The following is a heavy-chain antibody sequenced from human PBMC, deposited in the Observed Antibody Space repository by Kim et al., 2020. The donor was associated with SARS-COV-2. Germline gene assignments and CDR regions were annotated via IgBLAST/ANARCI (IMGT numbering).Heavy chain of an antibody. CDR1: GGTFSSYA. CDR3: ARGRGYYDILTGYRQINYGMDV. V-gene: IGHV1-69*13. Sequence: SVKVSCKASGGTFSSYAISWVRQAPGQGLEWMGGIIPIFGTANYAQKFQGRVTITADESTSTAYMELSSLRSEDTAVYYCARGRGYYDILTGYRQINYGMDVWGQGTTVTVSS. CDR2: IIPIFGTA. J-gene: IGHJ6*02. D-gene: IGHD3-9*01.